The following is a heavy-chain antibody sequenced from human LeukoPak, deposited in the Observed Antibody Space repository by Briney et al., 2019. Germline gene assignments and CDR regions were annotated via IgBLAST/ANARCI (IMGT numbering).Heavy chain of an antibody. J-gene: IGHJ4*02. CDR2: ISYDGSNK. Sequence: PGGSLRLSCAASGFTFSSYAMHWVRQAPGKGLEWVAVISYDGSNKYYADSVKGRFTISRDNSKNTLYLQMNSLRAEDTVVYYCARGVATRAYYFDYWGQGTLATVSS. CDR1: GFTFSSYA. D-gene: IGHD5-12*01. V-gene: IGHV3-30*01. CDR3: ARGVATRAYYFDY.